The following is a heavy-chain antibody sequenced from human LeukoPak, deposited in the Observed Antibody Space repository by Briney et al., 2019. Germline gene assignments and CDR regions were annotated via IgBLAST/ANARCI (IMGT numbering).Heavy chain of an antibody. J-gene: IGHJ4*02. Sequence: GGSLRLSCAASGFTFSTYAMHWVRQAPGKGLEWVAVISYDGSNKYYGDSVKGRFTISRDNSKNTLYLQMNSLRAEDTAVYYCAKDGGDDYGDDRRFDYWGQGTLVTVSS. CDR3: AKDGGDDYGDDRRFDY. V-gene: IGHV3-30*04. CDR1: GFTFSTYA. D-gene: IGHD4-17*01. CDR2: ISYDGSNK.